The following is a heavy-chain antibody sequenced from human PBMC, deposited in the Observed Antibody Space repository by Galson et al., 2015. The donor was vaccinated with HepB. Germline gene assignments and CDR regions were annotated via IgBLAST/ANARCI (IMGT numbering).Heavy chain of an antibody. CDR1: GYTFTSYY. Sequence: SVKVSCKASGYTFTSYYMHWVRQAPGQGLEWMGIINPSAGPTSYAQKFQGRVTMTRDTSTSTVYMELSSLRSEDTAVYYCARDPTLYCSGGSCYQAFDYWGQGTLVTVSS. J-gene: IGHJ4*02. CDR2: INPSAGPT. D-gene: IGHD2-15*01. CDR3: ARDPTLYCSGGSCYQAFDY. V-gene: IGHV1-46*01.